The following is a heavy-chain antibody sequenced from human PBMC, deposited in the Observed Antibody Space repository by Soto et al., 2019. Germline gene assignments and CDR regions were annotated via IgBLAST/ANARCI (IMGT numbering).Heavy chain of an antibody. V-gene: IGHV5-51*01. D-gene: IGHD5-18*01. CDR3: ARRGGYSSYYGLDI. CDR2: IHPGGSET. J-gene: IGHJ6*02. Sequence: GESLKISCKGSGYNFNSYWIAWVRQMPGKGLEWKGVIHPGGSETRYSPPFQGQVTISADKSVGTAYLHWSSLKASDTAMYYCARRGGYSSYYGLDIWGQGTTVTVSS. CDR1: GYNFNSYW.